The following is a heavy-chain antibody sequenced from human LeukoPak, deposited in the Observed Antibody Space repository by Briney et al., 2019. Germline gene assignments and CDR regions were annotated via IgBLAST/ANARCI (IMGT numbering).Heavy chain of an antibody. CDR3: ARLTTVVTKAYYFDY. D-gene: IGHD4-23*01. CDR2: IYTSGST. Sequence: PSETLSLTCTVSGGSISSYYWSWIRQPAGKGLEWIGRIYTSGSTNYNPSLKSRVTMSVDTSKNQFSLKLSSVTAADTAVYYYARLTTVVTKAYYFDYWGQGTLVTVSS. CDR1: GGSISSYY. V-gene: IGHV4-4*07. J-gene: IGHJ4*02.